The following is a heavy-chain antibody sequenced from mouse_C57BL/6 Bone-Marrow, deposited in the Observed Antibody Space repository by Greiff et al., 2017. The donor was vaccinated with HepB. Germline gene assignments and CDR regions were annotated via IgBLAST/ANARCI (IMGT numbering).Heavy chain of an antibody. CDR1: GYTFTSYW. D-gene: IGHD2-4*01. V-gene: IGHV1-64*01. Sequence: VQLQQPGAELVKPGASVKLSCKASGYTFTSYWMHWVKQRPGQGLEWLGMIHPNSGSTNYNEKFKSKATLTVDKSSSTAYMQLSSLTSEDSAVYYCTRRGIYDYALYYWGQGTTLTVSS. CDR2: IHPNSGST. J-gene: IGHJ2*01. CDR3: TRRGIYDYALYY.